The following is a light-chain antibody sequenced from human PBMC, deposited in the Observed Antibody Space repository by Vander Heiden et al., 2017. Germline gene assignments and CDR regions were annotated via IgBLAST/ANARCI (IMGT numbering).Light chain of an antibody. CDR3: QQYSIDSPT. J-gene: IGKJ1*01. CDR2: DAS. Sequence: DIQMTQSPSTLSASVGDRVTITCRASQSITTWLAWYRQKPGKAPKLLIYDASNLQSGVPSRFSGSGSGTDFSLTISSLQPDDFATYYCQQYSIDSPTFGQGTKVEI. V-gene: IGKV1-5*01. CDR1: QSITTW.